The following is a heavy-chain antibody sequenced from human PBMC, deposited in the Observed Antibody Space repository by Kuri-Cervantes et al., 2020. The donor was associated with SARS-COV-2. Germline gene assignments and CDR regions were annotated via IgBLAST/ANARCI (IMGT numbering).Heavy chain of an antibody. CDR1: GFTFSSYW. Sequence: LSLTCAASGFTFSSYWMSWVRQAPGKGLEWVANIKQDGSEKYYVDSVKGRFTISRDNSKNTLYLQMNSLRAEDTAVYYCAKEQIFGVRVGAFDIWGQGTMVTVSS. CDR3: AKEQIFGVRVGAFDI. J-gene: IGHJ3*02. D-gene: IGHD3-3*01. V-gene: IGHV3-7*01. CDR2: IKQDGSEK.